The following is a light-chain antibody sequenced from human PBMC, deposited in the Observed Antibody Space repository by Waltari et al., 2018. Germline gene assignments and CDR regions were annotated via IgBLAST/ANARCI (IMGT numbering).Light chain of an antibody. CDR2: EVS. CDR1: SSDVGGYNY. CDR3: SSYTRSSSVV. J-gene: IGLJ2*01. V-gene: IGLV2-14*01. Sequence: QSALTQPASVSGSPGQSITISCTGTSSDVGGYNYVSWYQQHPGKAPKLMVYEVSNRPSGVSHRSSGPKSVSTASLTISGLQAEDEADYYGSSYTRSSSVVFGGGPKLTVL.